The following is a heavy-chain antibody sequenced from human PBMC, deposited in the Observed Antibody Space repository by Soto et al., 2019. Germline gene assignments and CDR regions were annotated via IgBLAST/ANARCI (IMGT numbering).Heavy chain of an antibody. CDR2: ISSSGSTI. D-gene: IGHD6-13*01. CDR3: ARDAGYLRDWYSRTLYSSGMDV. V-gene: IGHV3-11*01. Sequence: QVQLVESGGGLVKPGGSLRLSCAASGFTFSDYYMRWIRQAPGKGLEWVSYISSSGSTIYSADSVKGRFTISRANDKNSLHMQVNSLRAEDKSVDYCARDAGYLRDWYSRTLYSSGMDVGGQGTTVTVSS. CDR1: GFTFSDYY. J-gene: IGHJ6*02.